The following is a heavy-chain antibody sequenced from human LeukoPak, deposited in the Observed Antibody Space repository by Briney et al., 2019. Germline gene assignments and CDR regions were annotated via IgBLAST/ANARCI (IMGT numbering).Heavy chain of an antibody. V-gene: IGHV5-51*01. J-gene: IGHJ5*02. D-gene: IGHD2-2*01. CDR2: IYPGDSDT. CDR3: ARQGCSSTSCHPYEGNWFDP. Sequence: GESLKISCKGSGYSFTSYWIGWVRQMPGKGLEWMGIIYPGDSDTRYSPSFQGQVTISADKSISTAYLQWSSLKASDTAMYYCARQGCSSTSCHPYEGNWFDPWGQGTLVTVSS. CDR1: GYSFTSYW.